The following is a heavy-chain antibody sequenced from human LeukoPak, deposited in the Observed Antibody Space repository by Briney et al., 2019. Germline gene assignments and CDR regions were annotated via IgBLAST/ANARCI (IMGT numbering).Heavy chain of an antibody. V-gene: IGHV3-23*01. J-gene: IGHJ4*02. CDR1: GFTFSSYA. CDR2: ISGSGGST. Sequence: GGSLRLSCAAPGFTFSSYAMTWVRQAPGKGLEWVSGISGSGGSTCYADSVKGRFTISRDNSKNTLYLQMNSLRAEDTAVYYCAKGRTAYCSSTSCYTIDYWGQGTLVTVSS. CDR3: AKGRTAYCSSTSCYTIDY. D-gene: IGHD2-2*02.